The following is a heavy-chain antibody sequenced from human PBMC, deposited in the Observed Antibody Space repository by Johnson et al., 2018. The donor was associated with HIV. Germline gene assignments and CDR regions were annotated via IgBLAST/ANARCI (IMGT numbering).Heavy chain of an antibody. D-gene: IGHD6-19*01. J-gene: IGHJ3*02. Sequence: QMLLVESGGGVVQPGRSLRLSCADSGLTFISYGMNWVRQAPGKGLEWLAAISFDGSKKNYADSVKGRFTISRDNSKNTLYLQMNSLSAEDTALYYCASESIHSSGWSPEAFDIWGQGTMVTVSS. V-gene: IGHV3-30*03. CDR2: ISFDGSKK. CDR3: ASESIHSSGWSPEAFDI. CDR1: GLTFISYG.